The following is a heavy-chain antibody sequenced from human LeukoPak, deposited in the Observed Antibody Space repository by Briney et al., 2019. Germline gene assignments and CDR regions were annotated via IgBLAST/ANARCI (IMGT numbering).Heavy chain of an antibody. V-gene: IGHV6-1*01. CDR2: TYYRSKWYY. CDR3: ARHDSSGYYRPLDY. Sequence: SQTLSLTCAISGDSVSSNRAAWNWIRQSPSRGLEWRGRTYYRSKWYYDYTVSVKSRISVNPDTSKNQFSLQLTSVTAADTAVYYCARHDSSGYYRPLDYWGQGTLVTVSS. D-gene: IGHD3-22*01. CDR1: GDSVSSNRAA. J-gene: IGHJ4*02.